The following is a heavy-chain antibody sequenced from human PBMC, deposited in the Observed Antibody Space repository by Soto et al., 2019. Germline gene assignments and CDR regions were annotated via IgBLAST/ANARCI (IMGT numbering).Heavy chain of an antibody. D-gene: IGHD3-22*01. V-gene: IGHV1-58*01. CDR3: AADRIRPYYDSSGYYPDAFDI. J-gene: IGHJ3*02. CDR1: GFTFTSSA. Sequence: SVKVSCKASGFTFTSSAVQWVRQARGQRLEWIGWIVVGSGNTNYAQKFQERVTITRDMSTSTAYMELSSLRSEDTAVYYCAADRIRPYYDSSGYYPDAFDIWGQGTMVTVSS. CDR2: IVVGSGNT.